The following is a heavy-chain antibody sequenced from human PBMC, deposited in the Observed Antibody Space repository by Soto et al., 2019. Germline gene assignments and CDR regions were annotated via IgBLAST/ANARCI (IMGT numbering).Heavy chain of an antibody. J-gene: IGHJ5*02. D-gene: IGHD1-26*01. Sequence: GGSLRLSCAASGFTFSSYAMSWVRQAPGKGLEWVSAISGSGGSTYYADSVKGRFTISRDNSKNTLYLQMNSLRADDTAVYYCARDKFLGATNWFDPWGQGTLVTVSS. CDR1: GFTFSSYA. CDR2: ISGSGGST. V-gene: IGHV3-23*01. CDR3: ARDKFLGATNWFDP.